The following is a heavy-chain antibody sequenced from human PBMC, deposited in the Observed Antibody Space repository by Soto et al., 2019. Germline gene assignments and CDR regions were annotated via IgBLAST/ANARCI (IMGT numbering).Heavy chain of an antibody. CDR1: GGTFSSYA. V-gene: IGHV1-69*13. J-gene: IGHJ4*02. CDR2: IIPIFGTA. CDR3: ASHAPDGYNSEYQFDY. Sequence: AASVKVSCKASGGTFSSYAISWVRQAPGQGLEWMGGIIPIFGTANYAQKFQGRVTITADESTSTAYMELSSLRSEDTAVYYCASHAPDGYNSEYQFDYWGQGTLVTVSS. D-gene: IGHD5-12*01.